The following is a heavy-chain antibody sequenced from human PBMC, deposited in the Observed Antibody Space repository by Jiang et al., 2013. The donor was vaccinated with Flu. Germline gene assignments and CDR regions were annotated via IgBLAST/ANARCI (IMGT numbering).Heavy chain of an antibody. D-gene: IGHD3-16*01. CDR1: GGAIGSGSFY. CDR2: IYTSGST. V-gene: IGHV4-61*02. Sequence: PGLVKPSQTLSLTCAVSGGAIGSGSFYWNWIRQPAGKGLQWIGRIYTSGSTSYNPSLLSRVTISADMSRNHFSLKLTSVTAADTAIYFCAREPGGVGEFFLDYWGQGAVVAVSS. J-gene: IGHJ4*02. CDR3: AREPGGVGEFFLDY.